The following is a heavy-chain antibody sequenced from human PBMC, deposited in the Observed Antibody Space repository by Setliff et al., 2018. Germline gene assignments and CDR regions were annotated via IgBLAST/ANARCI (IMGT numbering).Heavy chain of an antibody. CDR2: IYTSWST. CDR1: DDSISSRHYY. CDR3: ARGGVTAVWDLTD. J-gene: IGHJ4*02. D-gene: IGHD2-21*02. Sequence: PSETLSLTCTVSDDSISSRHYYWSWIRQPAGKGLEWLGQIYTSWSTNYNPSLKGRATLSIDASKKQFSLKLTSVTAADTAVYYCARGGVTAVWDLTDWGQGTLVTVSS. V-gene: IGHV4-61*09.